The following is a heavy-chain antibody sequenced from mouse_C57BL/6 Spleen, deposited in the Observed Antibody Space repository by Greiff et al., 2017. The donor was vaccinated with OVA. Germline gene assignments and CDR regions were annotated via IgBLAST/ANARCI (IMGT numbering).Heavy chain of an antibody. V-gene: IGHV1-55*01. Sequence: VQLQQPGAELVKPGASVKMSCKASGYTFSSYWITWVKQRPGQGLEWIGDIYPGSGGTNYNEKFKSKATLTVDTSSSTAYMQLSSLTSEDSAVYYCARNGGYDYDWFAYWGQGTLVTVSA. J-gene: IGHJ3*01. D-gene: IGHD2-4*01. CDR1: GYTFSSYW. CDR2: IYPGSGGT. CDR3: ARNGGYDYDWFAY.